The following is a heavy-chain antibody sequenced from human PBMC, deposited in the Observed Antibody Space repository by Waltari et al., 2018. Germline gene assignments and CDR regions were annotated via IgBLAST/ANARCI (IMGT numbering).Heavy chain of an antibody. D-gene: IGHD6-13*01. CDR3: ASSLGSSRSLDY. Sequence: QLQLQESGPGLVKPSETLSLTCTVPGGSISSSSYSWGWIRQPPGKGLEWIGSIYYSGSTYYNPSLKSRVTISVDTSKNQFSLKLSSVTAADTAVYYCASSLGSSRSLDYWGQGTLVTVSS. J-gene: IGHJ4*02. V-gene: IGHV4-39*01. CDR2: IYYSGST. CDR1: GGSISSSSYS.